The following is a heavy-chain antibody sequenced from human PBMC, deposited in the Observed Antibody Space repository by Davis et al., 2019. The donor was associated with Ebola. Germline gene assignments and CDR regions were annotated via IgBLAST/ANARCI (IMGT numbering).Heavy chain of an antibody. V-gene: IGHV3-30*02. CDR2: IRYDGSNK. D-gene: IGHD3-22*01. CDR1: GFTFSTYA. CDR3: ARGFYYDGSGSYYVFDY. J-gene: IGHJ4*02. Sequence: GGSLRLSCAASGFTFSTYAMGWVRQAPGKGLEWVAFIRYDGSNKYYADSVKGRFTISRDNSKNTLYLQMNSLRAEDTAVYYCARGFYYDGSGSYYVFDYWGQGTLVTVSS.